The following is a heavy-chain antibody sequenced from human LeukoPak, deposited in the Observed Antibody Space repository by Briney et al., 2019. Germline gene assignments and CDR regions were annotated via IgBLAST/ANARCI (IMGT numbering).Heavy chain of an antibody. CDR2: IYHSGST. Sequence: KPSETLSLNCAVSGYSISSGYYWGLIRQPPGKGLEWIGSIYHSGSTYYNPSLKSRVTISVDTSKNQFSLKLSSVTAADTAVYYCATLTTVSPFDYWGQGTLVTVSS. CDR3: ATLTTVSPFDY. D-gene: IGHD4-11*01. V-gene: IGHV4-38-2*01. CDR1: GYSISSGYY. J-gene: IGHJ4*02.